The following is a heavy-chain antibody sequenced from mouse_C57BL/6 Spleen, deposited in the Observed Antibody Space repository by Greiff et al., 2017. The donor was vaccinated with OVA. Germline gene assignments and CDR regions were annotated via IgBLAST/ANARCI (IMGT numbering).Heavy chain of an antibody. CDR3: ARDREAYYFDY. CDR2: ISDGGSYT. D-gene: IGHD3-3*01. J-gene: IGHJ2*01. V-gene: IGHV5-4*01. Sequence: DVKLVESGGGLVKPGGSLKLSCAASGFTFSSYAMSWVRQTPEKRLEWVATISDGGSYTYYPDNVKGRFTISRDNAKNNLYLQMSHLKAEDTAMYYCARDREAYYFDYWGQGTTLTVSS. CDR1: GFTFSSYA.